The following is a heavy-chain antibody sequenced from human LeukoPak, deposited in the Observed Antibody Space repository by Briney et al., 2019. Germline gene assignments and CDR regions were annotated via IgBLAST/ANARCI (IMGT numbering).Heavy chain of an antibody. J-gene: IGHJ4*02. V-gene: IGHV3-21*01. CDR3: ARTRLPYSSSSVAYYFDY. CDR2: ISTSSYI. Sequence: SGGSLRLSCAAPGFTFSTYSMNWVRQAPGKGLEWVSSISTSSYIYYADSVKGRFTISRDNAKNSLYLQMNSLRAEDTAVYYCARTRLPYSSSSVAYYFDYWGQGTLVTVSS. D-gene: IGHD6-6*01. CDR1: GFTFSTYS.